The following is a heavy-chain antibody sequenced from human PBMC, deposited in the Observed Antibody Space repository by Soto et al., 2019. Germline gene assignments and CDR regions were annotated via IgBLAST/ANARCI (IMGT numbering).Heavy chain of an antibody. V-gene: IGHV4-4*02. CDR3: ARVFSSGSGWMYYFDF. CDR2: IYYTGAT. J-gene: IGHJ4*02. Sequence: QVQLQESGPGLVESSGTLSLTCEVSSGSISSGNWWSWVRQPPGKGLEWIGEIYYTGATNYNPSLKSRVTMTIAKSKAQFSLNLRSATAADTAVYYCARVFSSGSGWMYYFDFWGQGILVSVSS. CDR1: SGSISSGNW. D-gene: IGHD6-25*01.